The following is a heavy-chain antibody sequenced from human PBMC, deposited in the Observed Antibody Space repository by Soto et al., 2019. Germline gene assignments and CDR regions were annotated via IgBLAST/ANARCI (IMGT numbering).Heavy chain of an antibody. J-gene: IGHJ6*02. CDR3: ARGFWSGYYTGYYYYYGMDV. D-gene: IGHD3-3*01. CDR1: GYTFTGYY. V-gene: IGHV1-2*04. CDR2: INPNSGGT. Sequence: TSVKLSCKASGYTFTGYYMHWVRQAPKQGLEWMGWINPNSGGTNYAQKFQGWVTMTRDTSISTAYMELSRLRSDDTAVYYCARGFWSGYYTGYYYYYGMDVWGQGTTVTVSS.